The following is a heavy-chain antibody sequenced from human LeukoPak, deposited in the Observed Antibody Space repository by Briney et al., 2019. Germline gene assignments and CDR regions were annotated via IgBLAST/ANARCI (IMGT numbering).Heavy chain of an antibody. V-gene: IGHV4-4*02. J-gene: IGHJ4*02. CDR1: GGSISSSNW. Sequence: SGTLSLTCVVSGGSISSSNWWSWVRQPPEKGLEWIGEIYHSGSTNYNPSLKSRVTMLLDTSKNHISLKLTSVTAADTAIYFCARASETAMVTLWGQGTLVTVSS. CDR3: ARASETAMVTL. D-gene: IGHD5-18*01. CDR2: IYHSGST.